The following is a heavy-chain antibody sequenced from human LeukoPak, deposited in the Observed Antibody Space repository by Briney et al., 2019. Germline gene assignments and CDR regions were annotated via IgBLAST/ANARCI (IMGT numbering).Heavy chain of an antibody. CDR2: ISGSGGST. V-gene: IGHV3-23*01. Sequence: GGSLRLSCAASGFTFSSYAMSWVRQAPGKGLEWVSAISGSGGSTYYADSVKGRFTISRDNSKNTLYLQMNSLRAEDTAVYYCANPIAVTGYNYWGQGTLVTVSS. D-gene: IGHD6-19*01. J-gene: IGHJ4*02. CDR3: ANPIAVTGYNY. CDR1: GFTFSSYA.